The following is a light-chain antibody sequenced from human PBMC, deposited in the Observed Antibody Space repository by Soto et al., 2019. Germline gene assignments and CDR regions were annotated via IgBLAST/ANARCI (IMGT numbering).Light chain of an antibody. CDR3: AAWDDSLSGVV. J-gene: IGLJ3*02. Sequence: QSVLTQPPSASGTPGQRVTISCSGSSSNIGSNYVYWYQQLPGTAPKLLIYRYNQRPSGVPDRFPGSKSGTSASLAISGLRSEDEANYYCAAWDDSLSGVVFGGGTKLTVL. CDR2: RYN. V-gene: IGLV1-47*01. CDR1: SSNIGSNY.